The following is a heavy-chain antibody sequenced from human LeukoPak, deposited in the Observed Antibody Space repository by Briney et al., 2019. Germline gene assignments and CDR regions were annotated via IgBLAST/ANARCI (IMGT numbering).Heavy chain of an antibody. CDR3: ARTRSIVGATNYFDY. CDR2: FYYSGST. D-gene: IGHD1-26*01. CDR1: GGSIRSSSYY. Sequence: SETLSLTCTVSGGSIRSSSYYWGWIRQPPGRGLEWIGSFYYSGSTYYNPSLKSRVTISVDKSKNQFSLKLSSVTAADTAVYYCARTRSIVGATNYFDYWGQGTLVTVSS. V-gene: IGHV4-39*07. J-gene: IGHJ4*02.